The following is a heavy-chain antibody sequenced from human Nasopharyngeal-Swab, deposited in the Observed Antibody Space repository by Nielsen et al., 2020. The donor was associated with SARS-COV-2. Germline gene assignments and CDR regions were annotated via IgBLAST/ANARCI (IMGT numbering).Heavy chain of an antibody. CDR3: ARGCSSISCPQGDGWFDP. Sequence: WVRQAPGQGLEWMGWINAVNGNTKYSQKFQGRVTITRDTSASTAYMELSSLRSEDTAVYYCARGCSSISCPQGDGWFDPWGQGTLVTVSS. V-gene: IGHV1-3*01. CDR2: INAVNGNT. D-gene: IGHD2-2*01. J-gene: IGHJ5*02.